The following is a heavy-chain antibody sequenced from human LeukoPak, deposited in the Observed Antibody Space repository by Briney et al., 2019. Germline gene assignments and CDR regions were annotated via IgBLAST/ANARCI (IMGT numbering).Heavy chain of an antibody. V-gene: IGHV3-23*01. D-gene: IGHD1-26*01. J-gene: IGHJ6*02. CDR2: ISGSGGST. Sequence: GGSLRLSCAASGFTFSSYAMSWVRQAPGKGLEWVSAISGSGGSTYYADSVKGRFTISRDNSKNTLYLQMNSLGAEDTAVYYCAKDLGGSYFDYYYYGMDVWGQGTTVTVS. CDR1: GFTFSSYA. CDR3: AKDLGGSYFDYYYYGMDV.